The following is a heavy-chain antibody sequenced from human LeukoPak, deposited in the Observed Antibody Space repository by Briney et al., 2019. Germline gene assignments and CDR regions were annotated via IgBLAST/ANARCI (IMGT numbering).Heavy chain of an antibody. CDR3: ARGGWARGRLGRFGVVIYY. D-gene: IGHD3-3*01. Sequence: ASVKVSCKASGYTFTSYDINWLRQATGQGLEWMGWMNPNSGNTGYAQKFQGRVTMTRNTSISTAYMELSSLRSEDTAVYYCARGGWARGRLGRFGVVIYYWGQGTLVTVSS. J-gene: IGHJ4*02. CDR2: MNPNSGNT. CDR1: GYTFTSYD. V-gene: IGHV1-8*01.